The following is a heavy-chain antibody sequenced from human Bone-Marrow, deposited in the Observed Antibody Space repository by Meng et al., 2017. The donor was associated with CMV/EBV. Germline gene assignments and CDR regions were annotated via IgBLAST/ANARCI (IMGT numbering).Heavy chain of an antibody. V-gene: IGHV4-31*03. CDR2: IYYSGST. Sequence: SETLSLTCTVSGGSISSGGYYWSWIRQHPGKGLEWIGYIYYSGSTYYNPSLKSRVTISVDTSKNQFSLKLSSVTAADTAVYYCARGWVDGMDVWGQGTTVTVYS. CDR3: ARGWVDGMDV. CDR1: GGSISSGGYY. J-gene: IGHJ6*01. D-gene: IGHD1-26*01.